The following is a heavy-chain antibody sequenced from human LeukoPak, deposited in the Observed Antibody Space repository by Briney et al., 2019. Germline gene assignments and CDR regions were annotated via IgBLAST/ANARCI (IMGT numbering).Heavy chain of an antibody. CDR2: IYYSGST. J-gene: IGHJ6*03. CDR1: GGSISSGDYY. CDR3: ARAPGYCSTTSCEYYYYMDV. V-gene: IGHV4-30-4*08. Sequence: SQTLSLTCTVSGGSISSGDYYWSWIRQPPGKGLEWIGYIYYSGSTYYNPSLKSRVTISVDTSKNQFSLEVSSVTAADTAVYYCARAPGYCSTTSCEYYYYMDVWGKGTTVTVSS. D-gene: IGHD2-2*01.